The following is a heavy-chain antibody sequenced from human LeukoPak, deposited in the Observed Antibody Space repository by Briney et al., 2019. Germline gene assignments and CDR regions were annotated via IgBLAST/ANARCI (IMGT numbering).Heavy chain of an antibody. CDR1: GFTFSSYW. D-gene: IGHD5-12*01. CDR3: ARLYWDPGYSGYDLDFYFDY. J-gene: IGHJ4*02. Sequence: GGSLRLSCAASGFTFSSYWMSWVCQAPGKGLEWVANIKQDGSEKYYVDSVKGRFTISRDNAKNSLYLQMNSLRAEDTAVYYCARLYWDPGYSGYDLDFYFDYWGQGTLVTVSS. CDR2: IKQDGSEK. V-gene: IGHV3-7*05.